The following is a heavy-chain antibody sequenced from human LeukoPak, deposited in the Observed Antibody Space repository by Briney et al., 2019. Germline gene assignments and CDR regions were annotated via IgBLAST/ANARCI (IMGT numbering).Heavy chain of an antibody. Sequence: GGSLRLSCAASGFTFSSYGMHWVRQAPGKGLEWVAVIWYDGSNKYYADSVKGRFTISRDNSKNTLYLQMNSLRAEDTAVYYCARSIAAPSLNWFDPWGQGTLVTVSS. V-gene: IGHV3-33*01. D-gene: IGHD6-6*01. J-gene: IGHJ5*02. CDR3: ARSIAAPSLNWFDP. CDR2: IWYDGSNK. CDR1: GFTFSSYG.